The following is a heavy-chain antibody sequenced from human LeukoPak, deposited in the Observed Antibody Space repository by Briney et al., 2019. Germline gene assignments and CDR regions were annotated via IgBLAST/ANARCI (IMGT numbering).Heavy chain of an antibody. J-gene: IGHJ3*01. CDR2: INHCGST. D-gene: IGHD6-19*01. V-gene: IGHV4-34*01. Sequence: PSETLSLTCAVYGGSFSGYYWSWIRQPPGKGLEWIGEINHCGSTNYNPSLKSRVTVSVDTSKNQFSLKLSSVTAADTAVYYCARGLTFRGGWYGAFDFWGQGTMVTVSS. CDR3: ARGLTFRGGWYGAFDF. CDR1: GGSFSGYY.